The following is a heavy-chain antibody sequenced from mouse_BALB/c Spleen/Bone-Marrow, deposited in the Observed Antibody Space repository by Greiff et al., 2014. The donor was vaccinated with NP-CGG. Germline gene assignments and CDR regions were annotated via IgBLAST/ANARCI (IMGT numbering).Heavy chain of an antibody. J-gene: IGHJ2*01. CDR3: TRSLRSDFDY. D-gene: IGHD1-1*01. Sequence: QVQLKQSGAELMKPGASVKISCKATGYTFSHYWIEWVKQRPGHGLEWIGEILPGTGSTKYNEKFKGKATITADTSSSTAYMQLSSLTSEDSAVYYCTRSLRSDFDYWGQGTTLTVSS. CDR1: GYTFSHYW. V-gene: IGHV1-9*01. CDR2: ILPGTGST.